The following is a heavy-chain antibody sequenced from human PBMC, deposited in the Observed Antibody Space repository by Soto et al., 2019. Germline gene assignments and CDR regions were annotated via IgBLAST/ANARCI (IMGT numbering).Heavy chain of an antibody. Sequence: ASVKVSCKASGYTCTSYGISWVRQAPGQGLEWMGWISAYNGNTNYAQKLQGRVTMTTDTSTSTAYMELRSLRSDDTAVYYCEASIVVVPAAITHDYWGQGTLVTVSS. V-gene: IGHV1-18*01. CDR1: GYTCTSYG. CDR2: ISAYNGNT. D-gene: IGHD2-2*01. CDR3: EASIVVVPAAITHDY. J-gene: IGHJ4*02.